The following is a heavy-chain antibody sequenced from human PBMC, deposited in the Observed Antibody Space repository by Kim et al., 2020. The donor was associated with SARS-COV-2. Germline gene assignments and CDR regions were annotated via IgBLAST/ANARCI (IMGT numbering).Heavy chain of an antibody. V-gene: IGHV3-30*04. Sequence: GGSLRLSCAASGFTFSSYAMHWVRQAPGKGLEGVAVISYDGSNKYYADSVKGRFTISRDNSKNTLYLQMNSLRAEDTAVYYCAEGTPVLRYFDWLLLQGDYWGQGTLVTVSS. J-gene: IGHJ4*02. D-gene: IGHD3-9*01. CDR1: GFTFSSYA. CDR3: AEGTPVLRYFDWLLLQGDY. CDR2: ISYDGSNK.